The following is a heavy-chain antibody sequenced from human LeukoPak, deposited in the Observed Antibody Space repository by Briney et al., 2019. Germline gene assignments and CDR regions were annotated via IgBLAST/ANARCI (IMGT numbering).Heavy chain of an antibody. CDR2: ISPSGNSK. CDR1: TFTFSSYT. Sequence: GGSLRLSCATSTFTFSSYTMNWVRQAPGKGLEWVSSISPSGNSKYLADSVKGRFTISRDNAENSLYMQMNSLRAEDTGVYYCVRDFLGESGAGGYWGQGTLVTVSS. D-gene: IGHD3-10*01. CDR3: VRDFLGESGAGGY. J-gene: IGHJ4*02. V-gene: IGHV3-21*01.